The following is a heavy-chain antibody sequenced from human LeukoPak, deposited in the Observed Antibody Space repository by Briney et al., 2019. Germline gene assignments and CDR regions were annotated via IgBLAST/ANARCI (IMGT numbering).Heavy chain of an antibody. Sequence: GGSLRLSCAASGFTLSSFGMHWVRKAPGKGLDWVAIISFDGSNTYYTDSVKGRFTISRDNSKNTLYLQMNSLSAEDTAVYYCAKNFDFSNSGMAVWGQGTTVTVSS. CDR2: ISFDGSNT. D-gene: IGHD4-11*01. J-gene: IGHJ6*02. CDR3: AKNFDFSNSGMAV. CDR1: GFTLSSFG. V-gene: IGHV3-30*18.